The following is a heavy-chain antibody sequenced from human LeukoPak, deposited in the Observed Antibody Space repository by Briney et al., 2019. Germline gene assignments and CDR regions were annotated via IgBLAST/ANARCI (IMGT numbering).Heavy chain of an antibody. V-gene: IGHV3-23*01. CDR1: GFTFSSYA. Sequence: PGGSLRLSCAASGFTFSSYAMSWVRQAPGKGLEWVSAISGSGGSTDYADSVKGRFTISRDNSKNTLYLQMNSLRAEDTAVYYCSKGVRRWFEDDYWGKGHVVSVSS. J-gene: IGHJ4*02. CDR3: SKGVRRWFEDDY. CDR2: ISGSGGST. D-gene: IGHD3-10*01.